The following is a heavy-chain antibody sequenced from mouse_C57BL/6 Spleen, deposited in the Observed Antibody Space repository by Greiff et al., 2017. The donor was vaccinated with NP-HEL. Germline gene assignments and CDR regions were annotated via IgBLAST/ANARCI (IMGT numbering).Heavy chain of an antibody. CDR1: GFTFTDYY. J-gene: IGHJ3*01. CDR3: ARYYHYYGSSSAWFAY. V-gene: IGHV7-3*01. D-gene: IGHD1-1*01. Sequence: EVMLVESGGGLVQPGGSLSLSCAASGFTFTDYYMSWVRQPPGKALAWLGFIRNKANGYTTEYSASVKGRFTISRDNSQSILYLQMNALRAEDSATYYCARYYHYYGSSSAWFAYWGQGTLVTVSA. CDR2: IRNKANGYTT.